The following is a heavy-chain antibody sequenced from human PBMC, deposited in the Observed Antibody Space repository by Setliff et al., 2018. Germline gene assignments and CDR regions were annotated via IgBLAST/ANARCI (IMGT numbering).Heavy chain of an antibody. CDR2: IYTSWST. Sequence: SETLSLTCTVSGGSISSAGYYWSWIRQPAGKGLEWLGQIYTSWSTNYNPSLKSRVTISLDTSKNQFSLSLTSVTAEDTAVYYCARMSGFQYIDVWDKGTTVTVSS. CDR1: GGSISSAGYY. CDR3: ARMSGFQYIDV. V-gene: IGHV4-61*09. J-gene: IGHJ6*03. D-gene: IGHD3-3*01.